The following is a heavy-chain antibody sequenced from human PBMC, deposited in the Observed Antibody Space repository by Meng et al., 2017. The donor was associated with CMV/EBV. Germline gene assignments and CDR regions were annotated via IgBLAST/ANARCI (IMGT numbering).Heavy chain of an antibody. CDR3: ARMPRDGYNYIDY. CDR2: IIPIFGTA. D-gene: IGHD5-24*01. CDR1: GGTLSSYA. V-gene: IGHV1-69*12. J-gene: IGHJ4*02. Sequence: QVQLGQSGAEVKKPGSSVKVSCKASGGTLSSYAISWVRQAPGQGLEWMGGIIPIFGTANYAQKFQGRVTITADESTSTAYMELSSLRSEDTAVYYCARMPRDGYNYIDYWGQGTLVTVSS.